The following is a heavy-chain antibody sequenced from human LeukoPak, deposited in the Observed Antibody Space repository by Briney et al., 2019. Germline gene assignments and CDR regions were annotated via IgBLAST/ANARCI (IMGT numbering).Heavy chain of an antibody. V-gene: IGHV1-8*03. D-gene: IGHD3-9*01. CDR2: MNPNSGNT. CDR1: GGTFSTYV. J-gene: IGHJ4*02. Sequence: ASVKVSCKASGGTFSTYVINWVRQATGQGLEWMGWMNPNSGNTGYAQKFQGRVTITRNTSISTAYMELSSLRSEDTAVYYCARALHYDILTGFGNWGQGTLVTVSS. CDR3: ARALHYDILTGFGN.